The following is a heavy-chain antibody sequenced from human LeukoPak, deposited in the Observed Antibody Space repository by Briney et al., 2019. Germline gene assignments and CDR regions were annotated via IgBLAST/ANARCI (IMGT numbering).Heavy chain of an antibody. CDR3: VKDRGRIAVADDYYFDY. D-gene: IGHD6-19*01. CDR2: LSGSAGSP. Sequence: GSLRLSCVASGFTFSSYALTWVRQAPGKGLEWVSGLSGSAGSPYYADSVKGRFTISRDNSKNTLYLQMSSLRAEDTAVYYCVKDRGRIAVADDYYFDYWGQGTLVTVSS. CDR1: GFTFSSYA. J-gene: IGHJ4*02. V-gene: IGHV3-23*01.